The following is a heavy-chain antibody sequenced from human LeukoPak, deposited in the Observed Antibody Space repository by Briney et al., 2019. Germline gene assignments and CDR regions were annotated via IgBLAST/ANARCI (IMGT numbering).Heavy chain of an antibody. CDR2: IYYSGST. CDR3: ARRISSGSYSYYFDY. CDR1: GGSISSGGYY. J-gene: IGHJ4*02. D-gene: IGHD1-26*01. V-gene: IGHV4-61*08. Sequence: LETLSLTCTVSGGSISSGGYYWSWIRQPPGKGLEWIGYIYYSGSTNYNPSLKSRVTISVDTSKNQFSLKLSSVTAADTAVYYCARRISSGSYSYYFDYWGQGTLVTVSS.